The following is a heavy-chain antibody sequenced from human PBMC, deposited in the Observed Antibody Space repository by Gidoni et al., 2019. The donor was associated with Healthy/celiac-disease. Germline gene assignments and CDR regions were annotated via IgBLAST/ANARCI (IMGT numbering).Heavy chain of an antibody. Sequence: EVQLLESGGGLVQPGGSLRLSCAASGFTFSSYAMSWVRQAPGKGLEWVSAISGSGGSTYYADSVKGRFTISRDNSKNTLYLQMNSLRAEDTAVYYCASWIAVAGRKSQKDAFDIWGQGTMVTVSS. CDR3: ASWIAVAGRKSQKDAFDI. CDR2: ISGSGGST. CDR1: GFTFSSYA. D-gene: IGHD6-19*01. V-gene: IGHV3-23*01. J-gene: IGHJ3*02.